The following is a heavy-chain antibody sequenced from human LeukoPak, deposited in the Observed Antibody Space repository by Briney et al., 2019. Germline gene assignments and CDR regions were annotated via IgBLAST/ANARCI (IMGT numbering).Heavy chain of an antibody. CDR2: IIPIFGTA. CDR1: GGTFISYA. Sequence: GASVKVSCKASGGTFISYAISWVRQAPGQGLEWMGGIIPIFGTANYAQKFQGRVTITADESTSTAYMELSSLRSEDAAVYYCARVGRRSGSYSYAFDIWGQGTMVTVSS. V-gene: IGHV1-69*13. CDR3: ARVGRRSGSYSYAFDI. D-gene: IGHD3-10*01. J-gene: IGHJ3*02.